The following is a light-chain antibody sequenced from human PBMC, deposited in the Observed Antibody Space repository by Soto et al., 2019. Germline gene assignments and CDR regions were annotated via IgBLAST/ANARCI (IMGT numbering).Light chain of an antibody. CDR1: RGSIARSY. V-gene: IGLV6-57*03. Sequence: FMLPQPHSGSESPGRTVTISCTRSRGSIARSYVQWHQQRPGSAPTNVIYDNTQRPSGVPARFSGSIDSFSNSAALTISGLKTEDEAYYYCQSYGRSNRVFVGGTKVTVL. J-gene: IGLJ3*02. CDR2: DNT. CDR3: QSYGRSNRV.